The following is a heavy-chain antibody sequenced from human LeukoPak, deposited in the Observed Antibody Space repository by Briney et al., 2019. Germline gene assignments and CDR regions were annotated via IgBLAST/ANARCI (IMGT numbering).Heavy chain of an antibody. J-gene: IGHJ4*02. CDR1: GFTFSNNW. CDR2: VKKDESEK. Sequence: GGSLRLSCAASGFTFSNNWMTWDRQAPGKGLEWVASVKKDESEKYYVDSVKGRFTISRDNAKNSLYLQMNSLRVGDTAVYYCARGPPYGSRSDYFDYWGQGTLVTVSS. CDR3: ARGPPYGSRSDYFDY. D-gene: IGHD3-10*01. V-gene: IGHV3-7*01.